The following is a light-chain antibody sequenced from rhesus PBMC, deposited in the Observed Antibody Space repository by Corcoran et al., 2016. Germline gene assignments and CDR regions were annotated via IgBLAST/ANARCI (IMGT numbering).Light chain of an antibody. Sequence: DIQMTQSPSSLSASVGDRVTITCRASQGISNWLAWYQQKPGKAPKLLIYRASNLETGVPTRFSGSGSWTDFTLTIRSLQPEDIATYYCQQHDNSPLTFGGGTKVGIK. CDR3: QQHDNSPLT. CDR1: QGISNW. J-gene: IGKJ4*01. CDR2: RAS. V-gene: IGKV1-69*01.